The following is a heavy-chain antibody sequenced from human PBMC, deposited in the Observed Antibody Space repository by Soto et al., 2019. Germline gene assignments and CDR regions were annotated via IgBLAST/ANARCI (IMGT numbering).Heavy chain of an antibody. V-gene: IGHV3-66*01. D-gene: IGHD2-8*01. CDR1: GFSVSSKY. CDR2: IQSGGTT. Sequence: EVQLVESGGDLVQPGGSLRLSGAASGFSVSSKYMSWVRQAPGKGLEWVSLIQSGGTTYYAGSVKGRFTISRDYSEHTLFLQMNSLRVEDTAVYYCTRDDVHFNGDRYYGVPLDVLVKGTTVTVS. J-gene: IGHJ6*03. CDR3: TRDDVHFNGDRYYGVPLDV.